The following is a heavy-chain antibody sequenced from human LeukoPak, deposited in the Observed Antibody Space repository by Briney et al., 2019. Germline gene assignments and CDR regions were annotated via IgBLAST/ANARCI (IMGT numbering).Heavy chain of an antibody. CDR1: GFTFSSYE. V-gene: IGHV3-48*03. Sequence: PGGSLRLSCAASGFTFSSYEMNWVRQAPGKGLEWVSYISSCCSTIYYADSVKGRFTISRDNAKNSLYLQMNSLRAEDTAVYCCAREVASAFDYWGQGTLVTVSS. CDR3: AREVASAFDY. J-gene: IGHJ4*02. D-gene: IGHD5-12*01. CDR2: ISSCCSTI.